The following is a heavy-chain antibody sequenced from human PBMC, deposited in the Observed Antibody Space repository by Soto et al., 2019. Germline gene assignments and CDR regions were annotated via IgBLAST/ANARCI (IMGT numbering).Heavy chain of an antibody. V-gene: IGHV4-59*01. CDR3: VRNRPTHDGPGFDY. Sequence: SETLSLTCTVSGGFISSYYWNWIRQSPGKGLEWIGSIHFSGRTNYKSSLSSRVAIFVDTSKNEFSLELTSVTAADTAVYYCVRNRPTHDGPGFDYWGQGILVTVSS. J-gene: IGHJ4*02. CDR1: GGFISSYY. D-gene: IGHD2-8*01. CDR2: IHFSGRT.